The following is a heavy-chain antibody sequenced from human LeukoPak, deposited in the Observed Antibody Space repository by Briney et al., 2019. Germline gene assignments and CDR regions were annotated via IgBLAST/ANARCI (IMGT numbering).Heavy chain of an antibody. D-gene: IGHD1-14*01. CDR2: ISGGGGST. V-gene: IGHV3-23*01. J-gene: IGHJ4*02. Sequence: GGSLRLSCAASGFTFSSYAMSWVRQAPGKGLEWVSTISGGGGSTYYADSVKGRFTISRDNSKNTLYLQMSSLRAEDAAVYYCAIDNRGTFEFWGQGTLVTVSS. CDR1: GFTFSSYA. CDR3: AIDNRGTFEF.